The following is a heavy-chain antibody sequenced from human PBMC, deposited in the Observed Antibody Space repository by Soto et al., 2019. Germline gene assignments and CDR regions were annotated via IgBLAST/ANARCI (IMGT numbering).Heavy chain of an antibody. Sequence: VASVKVSCKASGYSLIDYYTHWVRQAPGQGFEWMGRISPKSGTKNYAEKFEGRVTLTWDISLNTAYMELSGLTSDDTALYYCAKRSGGMVRGVILPIPPAWFWGQGTLVTVSS. CDR1: GYSLIDYY. V-gene: IGHV1-2*02. CDR3: AKRSGGMVRGVILPIPPAWF. J-gene: IGHJ4*02. D-gene: IGHD3-10*01. CDR2: ISPKSGTK.